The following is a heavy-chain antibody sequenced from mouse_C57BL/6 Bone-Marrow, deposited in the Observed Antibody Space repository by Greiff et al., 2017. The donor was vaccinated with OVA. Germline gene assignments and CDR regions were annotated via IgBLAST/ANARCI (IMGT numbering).Heavy chain of an antibody. J-gene: IGHJ4*01. Sequence: VQLQQPGAELVKPGASVKLSCKASGFTFTSYWMHWVKQRPGQGLEWIGMIHPNSGSTNYNEKFKSKVTLTVDKSSSTAYMQLSSLTSEDSAVCYSARRRTGRLDYWGQGTSVTVSS. CDR2: IHPNSGST. V-gene: IGHV1-64*01. D-gene: IGHD4-1*01. CDR3: ARRRTGRLDY. CDR1: GFTFTSYW.